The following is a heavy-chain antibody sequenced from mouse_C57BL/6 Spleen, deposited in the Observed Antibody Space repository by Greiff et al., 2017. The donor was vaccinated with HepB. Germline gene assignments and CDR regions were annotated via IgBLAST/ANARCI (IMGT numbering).Heavy chain of an antibody. V-gene: IGHV1-55*01. CDR2: IYPGSGST. CDR1: GYTFTSYW. Sequence: QVQLQQPGAELVKPGASVKMSCKASGYTFTSYWITWVKQRPGQGLEWIGDIYPGSGSTNYNEKFKSKATLTVDTSSSTAYMQLSSLTSEDSAVYDCARWGYYGSRGAMDYWGQGTSVTVSS. D-gene: IGHD1-1*01. J-gene: IGHJ4*01. CDR3: ARWGYYGSRGAMDY.